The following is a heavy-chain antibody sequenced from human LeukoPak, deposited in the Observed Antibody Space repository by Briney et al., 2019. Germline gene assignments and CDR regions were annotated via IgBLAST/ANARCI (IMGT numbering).Heavy chain of an antibody. CDR1: GFTFSNYG. V-gene: IGHV3-30*02. D-gene: IGHD1/OR15-1a*01. CDR2: TRYDGSNK. Sequence: GGSLRLSCAASGFTFSNYGMHWVRQAPGKGLEWVAFTRYDGSNKYYADSVKGRFTISRDNSKNTLYLQMNSLRAEDTAVYYCAKGLTSDQQYWGQGTLVTVSS. J-gene: IGHJ4*02. CDR3: AKGLTSDQQY.